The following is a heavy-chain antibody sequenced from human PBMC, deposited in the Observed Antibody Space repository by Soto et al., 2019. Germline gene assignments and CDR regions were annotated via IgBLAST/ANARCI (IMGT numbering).Heavy chain of an antibody. Sequence: ASVKVSCKVSGYTLTELSMHWVRQAPGKGLEWMGGFDPEDGETIYAQKFQGRVTMTEDTSTDTAYMELSSLRSEDTAVYYCATTRYCSSTSCYTVNWFDPWGQGTLVTVS. V-gene: IGHV1-24*01. CDR1: GYTLTELS. D-gene: IGHD2-2*02. J-gene: IGHJ5*02. CDR3: ATTRYCSSTSCYTVNWFDP. CDR2: FDPEDGET.